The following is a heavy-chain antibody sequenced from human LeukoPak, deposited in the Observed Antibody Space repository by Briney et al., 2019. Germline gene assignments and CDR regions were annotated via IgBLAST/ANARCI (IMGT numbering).Heavy chain of an antibody. CDR3: ARTRYCSGATCFSPELFDS. Sequence: SETLSLTCVVSDYSISSGYHWGWIRQPPGQRQEWIGIIYHSGNTYYNPSVKSRVSLSVDTSMNQFSLKVTSVTAADTAVYYCARTRYCSGATCFSPELFDSWGQGTLVTVSS. D-gene: IGHD2-15*01. CDR2: IYHSGNT. J-gene: IGHJ4*02. V-gene: IGHV4-38-2*01. CDR1: DYSISSGYH.